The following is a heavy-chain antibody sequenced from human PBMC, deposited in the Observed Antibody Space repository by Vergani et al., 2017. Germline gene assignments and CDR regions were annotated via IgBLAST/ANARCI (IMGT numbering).Heavy chain of an antibody. CDR3: ARVIGAAGTGLWGFSDY. Sequence: QVQLVQSGAEVKNLGSPLKAPCKPLGGTSSSYPIAWGGKAPGQGLEWMGGIIPIFGTANYAQKFQGRVTITADESTSTAYMELSSLRSEDTAVYYCARVIGAAGTGLWGFSDYWGQGTLVTVSS. J-gene: IGHJ4*02. V-gene: IGHV1-69*01. CDR2: IIPIFGTA. CDR1: GGTSSSYP. D-gene: IGHD6-13*01.